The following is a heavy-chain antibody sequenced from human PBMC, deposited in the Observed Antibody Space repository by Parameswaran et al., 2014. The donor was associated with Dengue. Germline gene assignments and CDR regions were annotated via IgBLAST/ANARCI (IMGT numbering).Heavy chain of an antibody. Sequence: WVRQAPGQRLEWMGWINAGNGNTKYSQKFQGRVTITRDTSASTAYMELSSLRSEDTAVYYCARGSTDYYYYYYMDVWGKGTTVTVSS. CDR2: INAGNGNT. CDR3: ARGSTDYYYYYYMDV. J-gene: IGHJ6*03. D-gene: IGHD5/OR15-5a*01. V-gene: IGHV1-3*01.